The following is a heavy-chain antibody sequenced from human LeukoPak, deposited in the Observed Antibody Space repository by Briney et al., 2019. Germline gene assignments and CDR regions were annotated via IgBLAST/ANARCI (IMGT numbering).Heavy chain of an antibody. D-gene: IGHD6-13*01. CDR1: GGTFSSYA. Sequence: SVKVSCKASGGTFSSYAISWVRQAPGQGLEWMGGIIPIFGTANYAQKFQGRVTITADESTSTAYMELSRLRSDDTAMYYCARDRGSSWYVDYWGQGTLVTVSS. CDR2: IIPIFGTA. J-gene: IGHJ4*02. CDR3: ARDRGSSWYVDY. V-gene: IGHV1-69*01.